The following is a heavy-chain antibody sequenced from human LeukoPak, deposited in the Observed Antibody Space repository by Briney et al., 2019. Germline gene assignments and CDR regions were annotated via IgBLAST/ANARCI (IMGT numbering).Heavy chain of an antibody. J-gene: IGHJ4*02. V-gene: IGHV4-34*01. D-gene: IGHD5-18*01. CDR1: GGSFSGYY. CDR2: INHSGST. Sequence: SETLSLTCAVYGGSFSGYYWSWIRQPPGKGLEWIGEINHSGSTNYNPSLKSRVTISVDTSKNQFSLKLSSVTAADTAVCYCARGRVDTAMVTPLYYFDYWGQGTLVTVSS. CDR3: ARGRVDTAMVTPLYYFDY.